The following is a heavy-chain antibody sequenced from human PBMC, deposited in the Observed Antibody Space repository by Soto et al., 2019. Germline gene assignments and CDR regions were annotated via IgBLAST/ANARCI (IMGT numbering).Heavy chain of an antibody. D-gene: IGHD3-3*01. J-gene: IGHJ4*02. CDR2: ISGSGGST. Sequence: GGSLSLSCAASGFTFSSYAMSWVRQAPGKGLEWVSAISGSGGSTYYADSVKGRFTISRDNSKNTLYLQMNSLRAEDTAVYYCASSYDFWSGYKPHFDYWGQGTLVTVSS. CDR3: ASSYDFWSGYKPHFDY. V-gene: IGHV3-23*01. CDR1: GFTFSSYA.